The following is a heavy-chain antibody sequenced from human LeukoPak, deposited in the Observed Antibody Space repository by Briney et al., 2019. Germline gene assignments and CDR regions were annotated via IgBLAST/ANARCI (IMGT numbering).Heavy chain of an antibody. CDR2: IMPIFGAT. Sequence: SVKVSCKASGYSFSTHGIRWVRQAPGQGLEWMGGIMPIFGATNYAQKFRGRLTITTDRSTSTAYMELNNLSSEDTALYYCARVATVGSLDNWGQGTLVTVSS. CDR3: ARVATVGSLDN. D-gene: IGHD4-23*01. J-gene: IGHJ4*02. V-gene: IGHV1-69*05. CDR1: GYSFSTHG.